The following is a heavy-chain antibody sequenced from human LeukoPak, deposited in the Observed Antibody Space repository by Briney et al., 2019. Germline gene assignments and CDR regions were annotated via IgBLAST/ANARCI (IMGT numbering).Heavy chain of an antibody. CDR3: ARGTIVARSYGMDV. J-gene: IGHJ6*02. CDR2: MNPNSGNT. V-gene: IGHV1-8*01. CDR1: GYTFTSYG. D-gene: IGHD2-15*01. Sequence: ASVKVSCKASGYTFTSYGISWVRQATGQGLEWMGWMNPNSGNTGYAQKFQGRVTMTRNTSISTAYMELSGLRSEDTAVYYCARGTIVARSYGMDVWGQGTTVTVSS.